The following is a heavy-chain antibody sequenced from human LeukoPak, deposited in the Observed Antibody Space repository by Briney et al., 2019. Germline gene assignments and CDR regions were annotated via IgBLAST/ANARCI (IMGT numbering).Heavy chain of an antibody. Sequence: GGSLRLSCTASGFTFSTSGMHWVRQAPGKGLEWVAVIWFDGSNKHYADSVKGRFSISRDNSENTLYLQMNSLRAEDTAVYYCARDMWVADAFDIWGQGTMVTVSS. CDR3: ARDMWVADAFDI. D-gene: IGHD1-26*01. CDR2: IWFDGSNK. V-gene: IGHV3-33*01. CDR1: GFTFSTSG. J-gene: IGHJ3*02.